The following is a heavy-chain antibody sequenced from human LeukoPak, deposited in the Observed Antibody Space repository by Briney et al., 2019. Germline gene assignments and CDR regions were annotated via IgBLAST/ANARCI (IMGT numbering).Heavy chain of an antibody. D-gene: IGHD3-10*01. CDR3: ARFIRGYYGSGSSARGWFDP. J-gene: IGHJ5*02. Sequence: PSETLSLTCAVYGGSFNGYYWSWIRQPPGKGLEWIGEINHSGSTNYKPSLKSRVTISVDTSKNQFSLKKSSVTAADTAVYYCARFIRGYYGSGSSARGWFDPGGQGTLVTVSA. CDR2: INHSGST. V-gene: IGHV4-34*01. CDR1: GGSFNGYY.